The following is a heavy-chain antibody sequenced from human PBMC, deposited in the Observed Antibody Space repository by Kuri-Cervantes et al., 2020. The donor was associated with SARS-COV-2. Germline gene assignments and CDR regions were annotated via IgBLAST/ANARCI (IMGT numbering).Heavy chain of an antibody. V-gene: IGHV3-30-3*01. Sequence: GESLKISCAASGFTFSSYAMHWVRQAPGKGLEWVAVISYDGSNKYYADSVKGRFTISRDNAKNSLYRQMNSLRAEDTAVYYCAGDHYYYYYMDVWGKGTTVTVSS. D-gene: IGHD3-10*01. CDR3: AGDHYYYYYMDV. CDR2: ISYDGSNK. CDR1: GFTFSSYA. J-gene: IGHJ6*03.